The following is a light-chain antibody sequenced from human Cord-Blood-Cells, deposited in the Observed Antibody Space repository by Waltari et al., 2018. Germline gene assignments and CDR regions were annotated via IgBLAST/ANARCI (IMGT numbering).Light chain of an antibody. CDR3: CSYAGSYTWV. CDR1: SSDVGGYNY. CDR2: DVS. Sequence: QSALTQPRSVSGSPGQSVTISCTGTSSDVGGYNYVSWYQQHPGKAPKLMIYDVSKRPSRVPARFSDSRSGNTASLTISGLQAEDEADYYCCSYAGSYTWVFGGGTKLTVL. J-gene: IGLJ3*02. V-gene: IGLV2-11*01.